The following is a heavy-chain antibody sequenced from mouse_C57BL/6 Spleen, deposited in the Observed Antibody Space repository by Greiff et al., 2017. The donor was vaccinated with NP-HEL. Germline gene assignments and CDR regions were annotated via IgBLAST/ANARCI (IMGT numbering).Heavy chain of an antibody. CDR1: GYTFTDYY. CDR3: ARLLYWYFDV. V-gene: IGHV1-76*01. D-gene: IGHD1-1*01. Sequence: VQLQESGAELVRPGASVKLSCKASGYTFTDYYINWVKQRPGQGLEWIARIYPGSGNTYYNEKFKGKATLTAEKSSSTAYMQLSSLTSEDSAVYFCARLLYWYFDVWGTGTTVTVSS. CDR2: IYPGSGNT. J-gene: IGHJ1*03.